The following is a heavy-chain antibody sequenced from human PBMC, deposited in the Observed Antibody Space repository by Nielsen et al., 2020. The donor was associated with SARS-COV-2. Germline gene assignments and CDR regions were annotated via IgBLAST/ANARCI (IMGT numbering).Heavy chain of an antibody. CDR3: ARGGGSYDDY. Sequence: GGSLRLSCAASGLTFSSYSMNWVRQAPGKGLEWVSSISSSSSYTNYADSVKGRFTISRDNAKNSLYLQMNSLRAEDTAVYYCARGGGSYDDYWGQGTLVTVSS. CDR2: ISSSSSYT. D-gene: IGHD1-26*01. V-gene: IGHV3-21*04. J-gene: IGHJ4*02. CDR1: GLTFSSYS.